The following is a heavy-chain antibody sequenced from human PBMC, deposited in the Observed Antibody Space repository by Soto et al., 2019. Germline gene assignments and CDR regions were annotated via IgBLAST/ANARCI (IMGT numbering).Heavy chain of an antibody. CDR1: GGSINNYY. V-gene: IGHV4-59*01. J-gene: IGHJ4*02. D-gene: IGHD5-18*01. CDR3: ARDHPHSYGVYYFDY. CDR2: IYYTGST. Sequence: SETLSLTCTVSGGSINNYYWIWLRQPPGKGLEWIGLIYYTGSTNYNPSLKSRVTISVDTSKNQFSLKLNSVTAADTAVYYCARDHPHSYGVYYFDYWGQGILVTVSS.